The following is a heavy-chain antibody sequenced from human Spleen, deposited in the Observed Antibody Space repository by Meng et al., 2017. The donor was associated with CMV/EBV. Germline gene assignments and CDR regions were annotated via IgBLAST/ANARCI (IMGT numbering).Heavy chain of an antibody. CDR3: ARERCSSTSCPLDY. CDR2: IYSGGST. Sequence: GESLKISCAASGFTVSSNYMSWVRQAPGKGLEWVSVIYSGGSTYYADSVKGRFTISRDNSKNTLYLQMNSLRAEDTAVYYCARERCSSTSCPLDYWGQGTLVTVSS. J-gene: IGHJ4*02. V-gene: IGHV3-53*01. CDR1: GFTVSSNY. D-gene: IGHD2-2*01.